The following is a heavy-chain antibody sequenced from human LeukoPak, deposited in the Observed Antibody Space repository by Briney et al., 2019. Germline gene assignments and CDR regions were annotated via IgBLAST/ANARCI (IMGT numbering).Heavy chain of an antibody. Sequence: SETLSLTCTVSSGSVSSDIYYWNWIRQPPGKGLEWIGYIYYSGSADYNPALKSRVTISVDTSKNQFSLKLSSVTAADTAVYYCARDKVPGDYWGQGTLVTVSS. CDR3: ARDKVPGDY. D-gene: IGHD1-1*01. J-gene: IGHJ4*02. CDR1: SGSVSSDIYY. V-gene: IGHV4-61*01. CDR2: IYYSGSA.